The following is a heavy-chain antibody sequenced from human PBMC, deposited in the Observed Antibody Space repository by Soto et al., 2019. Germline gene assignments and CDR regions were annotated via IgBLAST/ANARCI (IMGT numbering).Heavy chain of an antibody. Sequence: GGSLRLSCAASGFIVSTSYMSWVRQAPGKGLEWVSIIYNDGSTYYADSVKCRFTISRDDSKNTLYLQILSLRAEDTAVYYCARDSYTRYWGQGTLVTVSS. CDR3: ARDSYTRY. CDR2: IYNDGST. CDR1: GFIVSTSY. V-gene: IGHV3-66*01. J-gene: IGHJ4*02. D-gene: IGHD4-4*01.